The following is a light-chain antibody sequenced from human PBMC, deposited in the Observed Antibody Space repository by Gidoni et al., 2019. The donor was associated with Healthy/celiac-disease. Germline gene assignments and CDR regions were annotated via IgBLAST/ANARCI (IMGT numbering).Light chain of an antibody. CDR1: SLRSYY. CDR3: NSRDSSGNHLEV. J-gene: IGLJ1*01. CDR2: GKN. Sequence: SSELTPDPAVSVALGQTVRITCQGDSLRSYYASWYQQKPGQAPVLVIYGKNNRPSGIPDRFSGSSSGNTASLTITGAQAEDEADYYCNSRDSSGNHLEVFGTGTKVTVL. V-gene: IGLV3-19*01.